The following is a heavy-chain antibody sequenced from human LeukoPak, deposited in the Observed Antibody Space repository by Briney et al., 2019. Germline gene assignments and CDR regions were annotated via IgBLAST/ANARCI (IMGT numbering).Heavy chain of an antibody. J-gene: IGHJ4*02. CDR2: ISAGDDST. CDR1: GFTFNSYA. Sequence: GGSLRLSCAASGFTFNSYAMGWVRQAPGKGLEWVSTISAGDDSTYCADSVKGRFTISRDISKNTLYLQMNSLRAEDTAVYYCAKTTATANPFDYWGQGTLVTVSS. V-gene: IGHV3-23*01. D-gene: IGHD6-13*01. CDR3: AKTTATANPFDY.